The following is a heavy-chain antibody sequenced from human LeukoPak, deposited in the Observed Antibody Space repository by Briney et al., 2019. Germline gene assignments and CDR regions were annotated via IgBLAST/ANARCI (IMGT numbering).Heavy chain of an antibody. V-gene: IGHV3-23*01. J-gene: IGHJ3*02. Sequence: GGSLRLSCAASGFTFSSYAMSWVRQAPGKGLEWVSAISGSGDRTYYADSVKGRFTISRDNSKNTLYLQMNSLRAEDTAVYYCARGVVVVPAAMVIAFDIWGQGTMVTVSS. D-gene: IGHD2-2*01. CDR2: ISGSGDRT. CDR1: GFTFSSYA. CDR3: ARGVVVVPAAMVIAFDI.